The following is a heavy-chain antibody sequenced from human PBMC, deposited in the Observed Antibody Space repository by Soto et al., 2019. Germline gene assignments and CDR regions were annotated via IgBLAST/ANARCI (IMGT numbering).Heavy chain of an antibody. CDR3: ARSPVDYYDSSGRGGGYFDY. Sequence: QVQLVESGGGVVQPGRSLRLSCAASGFTFSSYAMHWVRQAPGKGLEWVAVISYDGSNKYYADSVKGRFTISRDNSKNTLYLQMTSLRAEDTAVYYCARSPVDYYDSSGRGGGYFDYWGQGTLVTVSS. CDR2: ISYDGSNK. V-gene: IGHV3-30-3*01. J-gene: IGHJ4*02. CDR1: GFTFSSYA. D-gene: IGHD3-22*01.